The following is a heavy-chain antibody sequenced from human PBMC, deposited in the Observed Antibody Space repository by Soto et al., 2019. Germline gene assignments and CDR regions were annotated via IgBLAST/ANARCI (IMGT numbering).Heavy chain of an antibody. CDR2: ISYDGSNK. V-gene: IGHV3-30*18. D-gene: IGHD3-22*01. J-gene: IGHJ4*02. CDR1: GFTFSSYG. CDR3: AKDDDSSGFPVYYFDY. Sequence: GGSLRLSCAASGFTFSSYGMHWVRQAPGKGLEWVAVISYDGSNKYYADSVKGRFTISRDNSKNMLYLQMNSLRAEDTAVYYCAKDDDSSGFPVYYFDYWGQGTLVTVSS.